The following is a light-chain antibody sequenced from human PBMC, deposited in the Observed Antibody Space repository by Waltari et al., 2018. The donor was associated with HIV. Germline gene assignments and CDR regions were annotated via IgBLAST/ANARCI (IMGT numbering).Light chain of an antibody. CDR1: KSVLSPSNNVNY. J-gene: IGKJ5*01. CDR3: QQYYSTPT. CDR2: EAS. V-gene: IGKV4-1*01. Sequence: DIVLTQSPETLSVSLGERAAIHCKSEKSVLSPSNNVNYFAWYQQRPGQRPTLLFSEASSRSSGVPARFTASGSRTDFTLTIDDLQADDVAVYFCQQYYSTPTFGLGTQLV.